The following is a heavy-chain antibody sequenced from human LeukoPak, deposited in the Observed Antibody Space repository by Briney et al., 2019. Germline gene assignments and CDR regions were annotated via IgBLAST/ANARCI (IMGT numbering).Heavy chain of an antibody. CDR1: GFTFSSYG. J-gene: IGHJ4*02. D-gene: IGHD3-16*02. CDR3: AKDSHVWGSYRSWIDY. V-gene: IGHV3-33*06. Sequence: GRSLRLSCAASGFTFSSYGMHWVRQAPGKGLEWVAVIWYDGSNKYYADSVKGRFTISRDNSKNTLYLQMNSLRAEDTAVYYCAKDSHVWGSYRSWIDYWGQGTLVTVSS. CDR2: IWYDGSNK.